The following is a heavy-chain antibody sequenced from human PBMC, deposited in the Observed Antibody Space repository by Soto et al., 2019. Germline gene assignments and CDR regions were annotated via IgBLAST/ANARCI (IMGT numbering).Heavy chain of an antibody. V-gene: IGHV3-23*01. J-gene: IGHJ5*02. D-gene: IGHD3-22*01. CDR3: AKGGSQVVIHNWFDP. CDR1: GFTFSSYA. CDR2: ISGSGGST. Sequence: EVQLLESGGGLVQPGGSLRLSCAASGFTFSSYAMSWVRQAPGKGLEWVSAISGSGGSTYYADSVKGRFTISRDNSKNTLYLQMNSLRGEDTAVYYCAKGGSQVVIHNWFDPWGQGTLVTVSS.